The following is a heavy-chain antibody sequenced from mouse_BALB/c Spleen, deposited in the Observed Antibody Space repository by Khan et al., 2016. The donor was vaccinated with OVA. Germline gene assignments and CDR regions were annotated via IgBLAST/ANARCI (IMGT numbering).Heavy chain of an antibody. J-gene: IGHJ4*01. CDR3: ARVGYNGTMDC. Sequence: QIQLVQSGPELEKPGETVQISCKASGYTFTNYGVNWVKQAPAKGLKWMGWINTYTGEPTFAHDFKGRFAFSLDTSSSTAYLQINSLKTEDTATYFCARVGYNGTMDCWGQGTSVTVSS. CDR1: GYTFTNYG. D-gene: IGHD2-14*01. CDR2: INTYTGEP. V-gene: IGHV9-3-1*01.